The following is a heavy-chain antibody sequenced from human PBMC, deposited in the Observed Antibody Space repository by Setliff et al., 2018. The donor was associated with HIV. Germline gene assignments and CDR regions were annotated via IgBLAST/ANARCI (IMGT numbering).Heavy chain of an antibody. J-gene: IGHJ2*01. Sequence: SETLSLTCGVSGYSISSGYFWGWIRQPPGKGLEWIGSIYYTGTTDYSPSFKSRVTISLDTSKNQFSLKLSSVTAADTAVYYCARGVGEYYNFWSGYPAWYFDLWGRGTLVTVSS. CDR2: IYYTGTT. V-gene: IGHV4-38-2*01. D-gene: IGHD3-3*01. CDR3: ARGVGEYYNFWSGYPAWYFDL. CDR1: GYSISSGYF.